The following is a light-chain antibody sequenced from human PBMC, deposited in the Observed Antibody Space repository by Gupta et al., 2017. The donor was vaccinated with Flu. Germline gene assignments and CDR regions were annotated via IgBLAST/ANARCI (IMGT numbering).Light chain of an antibody. CDR3: CSYAGGGTYV. V-gene: IGLV2-23*01. J-gene: IGLJ1*01. CDR1: TSDVGSYKF. CDR2: EGT. Sequence: SALTQPAAVSGSPGQSITIPCTGLTSDVGSYKFVSWFQQHPGKAPKLMIFEGTKRPSGVSYRFSGSRSDYTASLTISGLQAEDEADYYCCSYAGGGTYVFGTGTKVTV.